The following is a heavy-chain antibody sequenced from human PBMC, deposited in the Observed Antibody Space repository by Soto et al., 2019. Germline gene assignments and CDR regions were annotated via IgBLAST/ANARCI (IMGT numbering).Heavy chain of an antibody. V-gene: IGHV4-30-4*01. Sequence: QVQLQESGPGLVKPSQTLSLTCTVSGDSISSGDYYWSWIRQPPGKGLEWIGYIYYTGITKYNPSLKNRLTKLVEPSQNPFSLKVTSWAAADTALFFCARHYHLPEYWGQGTLVTVSS. J-gene: IGHJ4*02. D-gene: IGHD1-26*01. CDR3: ARHYHLPEY. CDR1: GDSISSGDYY. CDR2: IYYTGIT.